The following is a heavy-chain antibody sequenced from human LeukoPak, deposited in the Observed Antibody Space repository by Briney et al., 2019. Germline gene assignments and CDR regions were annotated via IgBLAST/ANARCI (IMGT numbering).Heavy chain of an antibody. CDR2: INAGNGDT. Sequence: ASVKVSCKASGYIFTSYAMHWVRRAPGQRLEWMGWINAGNGDTKYSQKFQGRVTIARDTSASTAYMELSSLRSEDTAVYYCARDRGGTGDFDYWGQGTLVTVSS. V-gene: IGHV1-3*01. D-gene: IGHD1-1*01. CDR1: GYIFTSYA. CDR3: ARDRGGTGDFDY. J-gene: IGHJ4*02.